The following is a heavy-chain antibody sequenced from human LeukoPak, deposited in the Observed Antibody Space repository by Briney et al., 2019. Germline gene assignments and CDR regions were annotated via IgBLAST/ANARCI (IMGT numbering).Heavy chain of an antibody. J-gene: IGHJ4*02. V-gene: IGHV1-46*01. CDR2: INPSGGST. CDR1: GYTFTSYY. D-gene: IGHD3-10*01. CDR3: ARETYGQFDY. Sequence: ASVKVSCKASGYTFTSYYMHWVRQAPGQGLEWMGIINPSGGSTSYAQKFQGRVTITRDTSASTAYMELSSLRSEDTAVYYCARETYGQFDYWGQGTLVTVSS.